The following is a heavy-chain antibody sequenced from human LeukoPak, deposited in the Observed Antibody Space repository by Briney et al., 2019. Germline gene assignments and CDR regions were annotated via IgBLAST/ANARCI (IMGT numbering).Heavy chain of an antibody. Sequence: GGSLRLSCAASGFTFSTYWMHWVRQAPGKGLLWVSRINGDGTSTKYADSVKGRCTISRDNSKNTLYLQINSLRAEDTAVYYCARDIGENWFDPWGQGTLVTASS. J-gene: IGHJ5*02. V-gene: IGHV3-74*03. CDR3: ARDIGENWFDP. CDR2: INGDGTST. D-gene: IGHD1-26*01. CDR1: GFTFSTYW.